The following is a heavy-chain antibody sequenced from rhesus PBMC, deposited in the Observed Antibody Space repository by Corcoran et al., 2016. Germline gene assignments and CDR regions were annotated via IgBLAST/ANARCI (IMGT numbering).Heavy chain of an antibody. CDR2: IYWDDVK. D-gene: IGHD4-29*01. Sequence: QVTLKESGPAQVKPTQTLTLTCTFSGFSLTTSGMGVGWIRQPPGKALEWLATIYWDDVKYYSTSLKSRLTISKDTSKNQVVLTMTNMDPVDTATYYCARVIGSSHVDYWGQGVLVTVSS. CDR1: GFSLTTSGMG. CDR3: ARVIGSSHVDY. V-gene: IGHV2S1*01. J-gene: IGHJ4*01.